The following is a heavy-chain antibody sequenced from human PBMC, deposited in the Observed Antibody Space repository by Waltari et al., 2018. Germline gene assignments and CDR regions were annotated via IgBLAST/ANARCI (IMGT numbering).Heavy chain of an antibody. J-gene: IGHJ4*02. Sequence: QAQLVESGGGVVQPGGSLRLSCAASGFPFTHFGMHWVRQAPGKGLEWVAFIRSNGTNQNYADSVKGRFTISRDNSKNTLFLQMNSLRTEDTAFYYCTKGDEIDYWGQGTLVTVSS. V-gene: IGHV3-30*02. CDR1: GFPFTHFG. CDR2: IRSNGTNQ. CDR3: TKGDEIDY.